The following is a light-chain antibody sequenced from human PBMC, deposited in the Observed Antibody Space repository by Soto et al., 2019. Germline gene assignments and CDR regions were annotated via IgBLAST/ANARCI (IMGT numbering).Light chain of an antibody. CDR1: QSVSSSY. V-gene: IGKV3-20*01. CDR2: GAS. J-gene: IGKJ3*01. CDR3: QQYGSSLFT. Sequence: EIVLTQSPGTLSLSPGERATLSCRASQSVSSSYLAWYQQKPGQAPRLLIYGASSRATGIPDRFSGSGSGTEFTLTISRLEPEDFAVYYCQQYGSSLFTFDPGTKVDIK.